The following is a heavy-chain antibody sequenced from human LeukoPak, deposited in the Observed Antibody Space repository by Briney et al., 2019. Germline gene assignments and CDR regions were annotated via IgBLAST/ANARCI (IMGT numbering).Heavy chain of an antibody. CDR1: GYTFTSYG. V-gene: IGHV1-18*01. CDR3: ARVNYDFWSGYYVY. J-gene: IGHJ4*02. Sequence: ASVKVSCKASGYTFTSYGISWVRQAPGQGPEWMGWISAYNGYTNYPQKLQGRVTMTTDTSTSTAYMELRSLRSDDTAVYYCARVNYDFWSGYYVYWGQGTLVTVSS. D-gene: IGHD3-3*01. CDR2: ISAYNGYT.